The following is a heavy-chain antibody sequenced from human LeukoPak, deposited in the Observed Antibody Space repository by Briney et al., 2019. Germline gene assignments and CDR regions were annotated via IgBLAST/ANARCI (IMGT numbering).Heavy chain of an antibody. CDR1: GFTFSSYA. V-gene: IGHV3-30-3*01. CDR2: ISYDGSNK. Sequence: GSLKLSCAASGFTFSSYAMHWVRQAPGKGLEWVAVISYDGSNKYYADSVKGRFTISRDNSKNTLYLQMNSLRAEDTAVYYCARGSDYDFWSGYYPPFDYWGQGTLVTVSS. CDR3: ARGSDYDFWSGYYPPFDY. J-gene: IGHJ4*02. D-gene: IGHD3-3*01.